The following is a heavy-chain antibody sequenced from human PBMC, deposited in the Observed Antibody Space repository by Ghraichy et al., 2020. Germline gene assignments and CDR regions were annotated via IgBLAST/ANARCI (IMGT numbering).Heavy chain of an antibody. CDR3: ARGSPTFGPDDYENYFDY. J-gene: IGHJ4*02. CDR2: IYYSGST. V-gene: IGHV4-59*01. D-gene: IGHD4-17*01. Sequence: SETLSLTCTVSGGSISSYYWSWIRQPPGKGLEWIGYIYYSGSTNYNPSLKSRVTISVDTSKNQFSLKLSSVTAADTAVYYCARGSPTFGPDDYENYFDYWGQGTLVTVSS. CDR1: GGSISSYY.